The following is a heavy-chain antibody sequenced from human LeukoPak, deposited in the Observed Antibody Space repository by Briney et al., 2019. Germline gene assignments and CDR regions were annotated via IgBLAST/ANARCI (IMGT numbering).Heavy chain of an antibody. V-gene: IGHV4-59*12. Sequence: SETLSLTCTVSGGSISGYYWSWIRQPPGKGLEWIGYIYYSGSATYNPSLKSRVTISVDTSKNQFSLRLSSVTAADTAVYYCARGPASRRYYYYYMDVWGKGTTVTVSS. CDR3: ARGPASRRYYYYYMDV. J-gene: IGHJ6*03. CDR1: GGSISGYY. CDR2: IYYSGSA.